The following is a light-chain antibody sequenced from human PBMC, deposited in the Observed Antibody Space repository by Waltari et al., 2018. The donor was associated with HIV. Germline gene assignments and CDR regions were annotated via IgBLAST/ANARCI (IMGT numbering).Light chain of an antibody. V-gene: IGKV3-15*01. Sequence: IEMTQSPVILSVSPGDRATLSCRASLNIGSKLAWYQQKPGQAPRLLIYGASTRATAVPARFTGSGSGTDFTLTISSLQSEDFAIYYCQQYNNWPPYTFGQGTKLEIK. J-gene: IGKJ2*01. CDR1: LNIGSK. CDR3: QQYNNWPPYT. CDR2: GAS.